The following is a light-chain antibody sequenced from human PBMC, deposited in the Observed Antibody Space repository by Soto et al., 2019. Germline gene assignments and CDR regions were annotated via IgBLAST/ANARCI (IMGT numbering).Light chain of an antibody. J-gene: IGKJ1*01. CDR2: KAS. CDR3: QQYNTYWT. Sequence: DIHMTQSPSTLSAYVGDRVTITCRASQSIGDWLAWYQQKPGRAPNLLIYKASSLERGVPSRFSGSGSGTEFTLTISSLQSDDFATYYCQQYNTYWTFGQGTKVEIK. V-gene: IGKV1-5*03. CDR1: QSIGDW.